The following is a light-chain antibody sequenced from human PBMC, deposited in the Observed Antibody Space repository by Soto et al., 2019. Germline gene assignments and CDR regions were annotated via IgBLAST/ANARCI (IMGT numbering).Light chain of an antibody. V-gene: IGKV3-15*01. CDR1: QSVSRN. CDR2: EAS. CDR3: QQYNNWPSLT. J-gene: IGKJ4*01. Sequence: EKVMTQSPATLSVSPGERATLSCRASQSVSRNLAWYQQKPGQAPRLLIYEASTRATGIPARFSGSGSGTEFTLTISSLQSEDFAVYYCQQYNNWPSLTFGGGTKVDIK.